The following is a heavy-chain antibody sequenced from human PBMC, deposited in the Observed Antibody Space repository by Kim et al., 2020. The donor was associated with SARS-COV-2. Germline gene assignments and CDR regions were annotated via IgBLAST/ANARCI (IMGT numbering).Heavy chain of an antibody. CDR1: GYTFTGYY. Sequence: ASVKVSCKASGYTFTGYYMHWVRQAPGQGLEWMGWINPNSGGTNYAQKFQGRVTMTRDTSISTGYMELSRLRSDDTAVYYCASLAVAGTGDYYFDYWGQGTLVTVSS. CDR3: ASLAVAGTGDYYFDY. V-gene: IGHV1-2*02. CDR2: INPNSGGT. D-gene: IGHD6-19*01. J-gene: IGHJ4*02.